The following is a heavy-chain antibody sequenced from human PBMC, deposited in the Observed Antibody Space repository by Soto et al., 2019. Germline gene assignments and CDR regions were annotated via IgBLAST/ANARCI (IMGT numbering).Heavy chain of an antibody. J-gene: IGHJ6*02. CDR1: GFTFDDYA. D-gene: IGHD3-10*01. CDR3: AKDIGYGSGSYYYGMDV. V-gene: IGHV3-9*01. CDR2: ISWNSGSI. Sequence: SLRLCCAASGFTFDDYAMHWVRQAPGKGLEWVSGISWNSGSIGYADSVKGRFTISRDNAKNSLYLQMNSLRAEDTALYYCAKDIGYGSGSYYYGMDVSGQGSTVTVSS.